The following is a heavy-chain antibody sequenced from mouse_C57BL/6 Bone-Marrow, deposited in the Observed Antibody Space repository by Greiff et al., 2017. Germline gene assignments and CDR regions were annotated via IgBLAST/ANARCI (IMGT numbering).Heavy chain of an antibody. CDR1: GYSITSGYD. Sequence: VMLVESGPGMVKPSQSLSLTCTVTGYSITSGYDWHWIRHFPGNKLEWMGYISYSGSTNYNPSLKSRISITHDTSKNHFFLKLNSVTTEDTATYYCARGVLRRSWYVDVWGTGTTVTVSS. CDR3: ARGVLRRSWYVDV. J-gene: IGHJ1*03. D-gene: IGHD2-4*01. CDR2: ISYSGST. V-gene: IGHV3-1*01.